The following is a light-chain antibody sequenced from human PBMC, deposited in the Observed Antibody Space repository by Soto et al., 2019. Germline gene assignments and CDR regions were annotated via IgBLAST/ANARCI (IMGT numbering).Light chain of an antibody. Sequence: EIVLTQSPGNLSLSPGERATLSCRASHTISSSYLAWYQQKPGQAPRLLMYGISRRATGIPDRFSGSGSGTDFTLPIPRLEPEDFAVYYCQQYVTSSPRTFGQGTKVEIK. CDR2: GIS. J-gene: IGKJ1*01. V-gene: IGKV3-20*01. CDR1: HTISSSY. CDR3: QQYVTSSPRT.